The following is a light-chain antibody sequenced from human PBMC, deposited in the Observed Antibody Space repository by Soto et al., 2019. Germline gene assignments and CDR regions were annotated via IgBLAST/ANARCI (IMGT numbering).Light chain of an antibody. CDR3: QQRNSWPMYT. CDR1: QSVSSY. CDR2: DAS. Sequence: EIVLTQSPATLSLSPGERATLSCRASQSVSSYLAWYQQKPGQAPRLLIYDASNSATGIPARFSGSGSGTDFTLTISSLQPEDFAVYYCQQRNSWPMYTFGQGTKLEIK. V-gene: IGKV3-11*01. J-gene: IGKJ2*01.